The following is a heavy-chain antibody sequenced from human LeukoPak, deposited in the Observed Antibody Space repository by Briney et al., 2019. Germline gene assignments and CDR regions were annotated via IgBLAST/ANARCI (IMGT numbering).Heavy chain of an antibody. Sequence: ASVKVSCKASGYTFTGYYMHWVRQAPGQGLEWIGWINPNSGGTNYAQKFQGRVTMTRDTSISTAYMELSRLRSDDTAVYYCARDRPYYYGSGSYYQYGMDVWGQGTTVTVSS. J-gene: IGHJ6*02. CDR3: ARDRPYYYGSGSYYQYGMDV. D-gene: IGHD3-10*01. V-gene: IGHV1-2*02. CDR1: GYTFTGYY. CDR2: INPNSGGT.